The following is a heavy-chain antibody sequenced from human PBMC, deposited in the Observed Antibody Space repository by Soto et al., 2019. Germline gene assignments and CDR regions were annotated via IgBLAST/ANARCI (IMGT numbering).Heavy chain of an antibody. Sequence: EVQLVESGGGLLMPGGSLRLSCAASGFSCSNVWMAWVRQAPGKGLEWLGRIQSKREGGTTEYAAPVKGRFTISRDESENTLSLQINSLKTEDTALYFFSKYNTRNAFDVWGQGTMVTVSS. J-gene: IGHJ3*01. D-gene: IGHD1-20*01. V-gene: IGHV3-15*01. CDR1: GFSCSNVW. CDR2: IQSKREGGTT. CDR3: SKYNTRNAFDV.